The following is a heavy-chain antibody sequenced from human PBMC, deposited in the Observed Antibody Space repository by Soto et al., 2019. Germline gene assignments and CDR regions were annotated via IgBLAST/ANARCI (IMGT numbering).Heavy chain of an antibody. CDR2: INHSGST. Sequence: QVQLQQWGAGLLKPSETLSLTCAVYGGSFSGYYWSWIRQPPGKGLEWIGEINHSGSTNYNPSLKSRDTISVDTSKSQFSLKLSSVTAADTAVYYCARGGNSGYVWWGQGTLVTVSS. CDR1: GGSFSGYY. CDR3: ARGGNSGYVW. J-gene: IGHJ4*02. V-gene: IGHV4-34*01. D-gene: IGHD5-12*01.